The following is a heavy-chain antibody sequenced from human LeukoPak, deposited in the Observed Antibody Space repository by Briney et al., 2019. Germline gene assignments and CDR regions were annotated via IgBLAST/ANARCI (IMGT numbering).Heavy chain of an antibody. CDR3: ARARYGSGSYHYMDV. CDR2: IYYSGST. V-gene: IGHV4-59*12. J-gene: IGHJ6*03. Sequence: SETLSLTCTVSGDSISGYYWSWIRQPPGKGLEWIGYIYYSGSTNYNPSLKSRVTISEDTSKNQFSLKLNSVTAADTAVYYCARARYGSGSYHYMDVWGKGTTVTISS. CDR1: GDSISGYY. D-gene: IGHD3-10*01.